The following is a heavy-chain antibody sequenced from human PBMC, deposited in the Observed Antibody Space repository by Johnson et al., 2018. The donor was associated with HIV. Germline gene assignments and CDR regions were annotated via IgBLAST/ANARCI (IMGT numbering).Heavy chain of an antibody. Sequence: VQLVESGGGLVQPGGSLRLSCAASGFTFSSYWMSWVRQAPGKGLEWVANTQQDGSEKYYVDSVKGRFTIYRDNTKNSLYLQMNSLRAEDTALYYCARVVGYKYGSAGDNDAFDIWGQGTMVTVSS. CDR1: GFTFSSYW. V-gene: IGHV3-7*03. J-gene: IGHJ3*02. CDR3: ARVVGYKYGSAGDNDAFDI. CDR2: TQQDGSEK. D-gene: IGHD5-18*01.